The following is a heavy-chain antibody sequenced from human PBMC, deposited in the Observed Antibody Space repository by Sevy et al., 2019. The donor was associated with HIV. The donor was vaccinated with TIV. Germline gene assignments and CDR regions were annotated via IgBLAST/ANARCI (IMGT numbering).Heavy chain of an antibody. CDR3: AKSISWYASFDF. CDR1: GRAFNNYA. D-gene: IGHD6-13*01. Sequence: ASVKVSCKVSGRAFNNYAISWVRQAPGQGLEWMGGIIPKIGPANYGQKFQDRVTITADESTSIAYMELRSLRSEDTALYYCAKSISWYASFDFWGQGTLVTVSS. CDR2: IIPKIGPA. J-gene: IGHJ4*02. V-gene: IGHV1-69*13.